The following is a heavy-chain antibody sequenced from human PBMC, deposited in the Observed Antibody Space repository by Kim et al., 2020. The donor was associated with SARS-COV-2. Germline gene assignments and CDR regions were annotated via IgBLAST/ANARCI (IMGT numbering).Heavy chain of an antibody. J-gene: IGHJ6*02. V-gene: IGHV3-23*03. Sequence: GGSLRLSCAASGFTFSSYAMSWVRQAPGKGLEWVSVIYSGGSSTYYADSVKGRFTISRDNSKNTLYLQMNSLRAEDTAVYYCAKDQLSQPYYYYYGMDVWGQGTTVTVSS. D-gene: IGHD1-1*01. CDR1: GFTFSSYA. CDR3: AKDQLSQPYYYYYGMDV. CDR2: IYSGGSST.